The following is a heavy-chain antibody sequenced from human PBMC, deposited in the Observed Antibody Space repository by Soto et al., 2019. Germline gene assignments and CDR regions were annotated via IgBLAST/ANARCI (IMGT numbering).Heavy chain of an antibody. Sequence: PSETLSLTCTVSGGSISSYYWSWIRQPPGKGLEWIGYIYYSGSTNYNPSLKSRVTISVDTSKNQFSLKLSSVTAADTAVYYCAREILDSFDYWGQGTLVTVSS. V-gene: IGHV4-59*01. CDR1: GGSISSYY. J-gene: IGHJ4*02. D-gene: IGHD3-9*01. CDR2: IYYSGST. CDR3: AREILDSFDY.